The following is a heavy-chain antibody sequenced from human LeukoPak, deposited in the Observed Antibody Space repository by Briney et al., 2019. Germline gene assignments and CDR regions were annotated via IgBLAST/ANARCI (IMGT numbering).Heavy chain of an antibody. J-gene: IGHJ4*02. CDR1: GGSISSYY. CDR2: IYYSGST. Sequence: SKTLSLTCTVSGGSISSYYWTWIRQPPGKGLEWIGYIYYSGSTNYNPSLKSRVTISVDTSKNQFSLKLSSVTAADTAVYYCARDYGAAGFDYWGQGTLVTVSS. V-gene: IGHV4-59*01. D-gene: IGHD6-25*01. CDR3: ARDYGAAGFDY.